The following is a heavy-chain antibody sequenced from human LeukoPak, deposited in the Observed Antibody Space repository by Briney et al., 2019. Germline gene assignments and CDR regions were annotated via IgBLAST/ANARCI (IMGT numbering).Heavy chain of an antibody. J-gene: IGHJ4*02. D-gene: IGHD6-13*01. CDR1: GGSISSYY. V-gene: IGHV4-59*01. CDR2: IYYSGTT. CDR3: ARGVYIAAAQYGY. Sequence: SETLSLTCTVSGGSISSYYWSWIRQPPGKGLEWIGYIYYSGTTNYNPSLKSRVTISVDTSKNQFSLKLCSVTAADTAVYYCARGVYIAAAQYGYWGQGTLVTVSS.